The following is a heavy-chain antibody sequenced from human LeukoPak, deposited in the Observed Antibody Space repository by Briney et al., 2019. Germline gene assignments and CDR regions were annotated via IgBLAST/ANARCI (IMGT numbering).Heavy chain of an antibody. CDR1: GGTFSSYA. J-gene: IGHJ3*02. Sequence: SVKVSCKASGGTFSSYAISWVRQAPGQWLEWMGGIIPIFGTANYAQKFQGRVTITADESTSTAYMELSSLRSEDTAVYYCARPTYYYDSSGYPLTSDAFDIWGQGTMVTVSS. CDR2: IIPIFGTA. V-gene: IGHV1-69*13. CDR3: ARPTYYYDSSGYPLTSDAFDI. D-gene: IGHD3-22*01.